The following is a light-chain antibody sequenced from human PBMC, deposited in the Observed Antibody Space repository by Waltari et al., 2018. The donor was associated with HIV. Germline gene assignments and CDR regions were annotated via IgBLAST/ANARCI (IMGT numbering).Light chain of an antibody. CDR1: SDDVGGYSY. V-gene: IGLV2-14*01. Sequence: QSALTQPASVSASPGQSITISCTGSSDDVGGYSYVSWYQPFPGKAPNLLISEDTDRASEISLRFSGSKSANTASLTISGLRPEDEADYFCASFSSTFTYVFGTGTKVTVL. CDR3: ASFSSTFTYV. J-gene: IGLJ1*01. CDR2: EDT.